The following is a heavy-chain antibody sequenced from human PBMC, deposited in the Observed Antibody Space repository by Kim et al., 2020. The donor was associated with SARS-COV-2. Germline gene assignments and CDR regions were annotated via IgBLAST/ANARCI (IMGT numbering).Heavy chain of an antibody. J-gene: IGHJ5*02. CDR1: GFTFSNYG. CDR2: ISYDETDK. V-gene: IGHV3-33*01. CDR3: ARALSDNWNYRNWFDP. Sequence: GGSLRLSCAASGFTFSNYGMHWVRQAPGKGLEWVAVISYDETDKFYADSVRGRCTISRDTSKNTLYLQMNSLRAEDTAVNYCARALSDNWNYRNWFDPWG. D-gene: IGHD1-7*01.